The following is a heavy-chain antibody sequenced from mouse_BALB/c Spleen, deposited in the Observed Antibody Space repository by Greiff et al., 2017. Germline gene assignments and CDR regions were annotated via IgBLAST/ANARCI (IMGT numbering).Heavy chain of an antibody. D-gene: IGHD2-4*01. CDR3: AREYDYDVGYAMDY. V-gene: IGHV1-80*01. Sequence: VQLQQSGAELVRPGSSVKISCKASGYAFSSYWMNWVKQRPGQGLEWIGQIYPGDGDTNYNGKFKGKATLTADKSSSTAYMQLSSLTSEDSAVYFCAREYDYDVGYAMDYWGQGTSVTVSS. J-gene: IGHJ4*01. CDR1: GYAFSSYW. CDR2: IYPGDGDT.